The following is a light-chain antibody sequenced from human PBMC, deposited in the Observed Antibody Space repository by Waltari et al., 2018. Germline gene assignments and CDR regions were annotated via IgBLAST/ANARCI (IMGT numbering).Light chain of an antibody. CDR1: SGSVSSTSY. CDR3: SLYMGSGIWV. J-gene: IGLJ3*02. CDR2: KAN. V-gene: IGLV8-61*01. Sequence: QTVVTQEPSLSVSPGGTVTLTCALSSGSVSSTSYATWYRQTPGQAPRTLVYKANSRSFGVPDRFSGSGLGNKAVLTITGAQADDESDYFCSLYMGSGIWVFGGGTKLTVL.